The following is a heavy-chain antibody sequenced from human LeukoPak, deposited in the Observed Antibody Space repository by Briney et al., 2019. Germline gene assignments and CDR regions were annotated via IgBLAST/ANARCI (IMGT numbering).Heavy chain of an antibody. D-gene: IGHD2-15*01. CDR1: GFTVSINY. V-gene: IGHV3-66*01. Sequence: GRSLRLSCAAAGFTVSINYMSSVRQAPGKGLEWVSVIYSGGSTYYAASVKGRFTTSRDNSKNTLYLQMNTLRAEDTAVYYCARDLCSGGSCPDDAFDIWGQGTMVTVSS. J-gene: IGHJ3*02. CDR2: IYSGGST. CDR3: ARDLCSGGSCPDDAFDI.